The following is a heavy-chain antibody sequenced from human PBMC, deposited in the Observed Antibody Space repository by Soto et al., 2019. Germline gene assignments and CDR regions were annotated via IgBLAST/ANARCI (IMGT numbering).Heavy chain of an antibody. J-gene: IGHJ4*02. D-gene: IGHD5-12*01. V-gene: IGHV3-21*01. CDR3: ARDSGYDFPFDY. Sequence: GGSLRLSCAASGFTFSSYSMNWVRQAPGKGLEWVSSISSSSSYIYYADSVKGRFTISGEDAKNSLYLQMNSLRAEDTAVYYCARDSGYDFPFDYWGQGTMVTVSS. CDR2: ISSSSSYI. CDR1: GFTFSSYS.